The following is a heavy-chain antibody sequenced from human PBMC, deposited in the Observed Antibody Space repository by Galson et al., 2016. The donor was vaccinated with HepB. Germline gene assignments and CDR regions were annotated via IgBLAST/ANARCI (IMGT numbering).Heavy chain of an antibody. CDR2: ISFDGNNK. CDR1: GFTFSSYG. CDR3: AKDGGQQVVRWERLRKVYYYYAMDV. D-gene: IGHD4-23*01. V-gene: IGHV3-30*18. J-gene: IGHJ6*02. Sequence: SLRLSCAASGFTFSSYGMYWVRQAPGKGLEWVAVISFDGNNKYYADSVKGRFTLSRDIAQNSLYLQMNSLRDEDTAVYYCAKDGGQQVVRWERLRKVYYYYAMDVWGQGTTVTVSS.